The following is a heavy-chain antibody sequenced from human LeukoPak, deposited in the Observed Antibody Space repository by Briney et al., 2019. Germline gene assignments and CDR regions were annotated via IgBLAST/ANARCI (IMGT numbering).Heavy chain of an antibody. CDR2: INHSGST. V-gene: IGHV4-34*01. CDR3: ARGRYYGSLLH. J-gene: IGHJ4*02. D-gene: IGHD3-10*01. Sequence: SETLSLTCAVYGGSFTDYYWSWIRQSPGKGLEWIGEINHSGSTNSNPSLKSQFTISVDTSKNQLFLKLNSVTAADTAVYYCARGRYYGSLLHWGQGTLVTVSS. CDR1: GGSFTDYY.